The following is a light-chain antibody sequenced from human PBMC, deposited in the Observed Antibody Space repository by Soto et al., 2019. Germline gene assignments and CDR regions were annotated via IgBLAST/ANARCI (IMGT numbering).Light chain of an antibody. V-gene: IGLV2-23*01. CDR2: EGS. CDR3: CSYAGSHVV. CDR1: SSDVGSYNL. Sequence: QSALTQPASVSGSPGQSITISRTGTSSDVGSYNLVSWYQQHPGKAPKLMIYEGSKRPSGVSNRFSGSKSGNTASLTISGLQAEDEADYYCCSYAGSHVVFGGGTKVTVL. J-gene: IGLJ2*01.